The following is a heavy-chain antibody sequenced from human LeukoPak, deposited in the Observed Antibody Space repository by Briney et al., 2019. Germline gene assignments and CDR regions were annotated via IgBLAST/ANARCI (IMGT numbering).Heavy chain of an antibody. CDR1: GGSFSGYY. J-gene: IGHJ4*02. D-gene: IGHD2-2*01. CDR3: ARGLRSSFFDY. Sequence: KPSETLSLTCAVYGGSFSGYYWSWIRQPPGKGLEWIGEINHSGSTNYNPSLKSRVTISVDTSKNQFSLKLSSVTAADTAVYYCARGLRSSFFDYWGQGTLVTVSS. CDR2: INHSGST. V-gene: IGHV4-34*01.